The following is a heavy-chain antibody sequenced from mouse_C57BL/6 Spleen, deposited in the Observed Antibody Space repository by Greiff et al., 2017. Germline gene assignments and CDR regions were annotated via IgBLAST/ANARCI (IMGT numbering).Heavy chain of an antibody. D-gene: IGHD3-3*01. CDR1: GYTFTSYW. J-gene: IGHJ2*01. CDR3: ARRGLDY. V-gene: IGHV1-69*01. CDR2: IDPSDSYT. Sequence: VQLQQPGAELVMPGASVKLSCKASGYTFTSYWMHWVKQRPGQGLEWIGEIDPSDSYTNYNQKFKGKSTLTVDKSSSTAYMQLSSRTSEDSAVYYCARRGLDYWGQGTTLTVSS.